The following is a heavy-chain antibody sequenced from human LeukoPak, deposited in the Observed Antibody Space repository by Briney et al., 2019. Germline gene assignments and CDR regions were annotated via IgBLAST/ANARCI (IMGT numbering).Heavy chain of an antibody. J-gene: IGHJ3*02. Sequence: GSSVKVSCKASGGTFSSYAISWVRQAPGQGLEWMGGIIPIFGTANYAQKFQGRVTITADESTSTAYMELSSLRSEDTAVYYCARGGYTVVTPGFEAFDIWGQGTMVTVSS. D-gene: IGHD4-23*01. CDR2: IIPIFGTA. CDR3: ARGGYTVVTPGFEAFDI. CDR1: GGTFSSYA. V-gene: IGHV1-69*01.